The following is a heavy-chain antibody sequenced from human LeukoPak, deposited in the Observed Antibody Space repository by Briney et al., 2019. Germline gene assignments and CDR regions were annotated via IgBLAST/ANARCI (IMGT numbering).Heavy chain of an antibody. CDR2: IYSGGST. Sequence: GGSLRLSCAASGFTVSSKYMSWVRQAPGKGLEWVSVIYSGGSTYYADSVKGRFTISRDNSKNTLYLQMNRLRAEDTAVYYCARVNAGVFDYWGQGTLVTVSS. V-gene: IGHV3-66*01. CDR3: ARVNAGVFDY. CDR1: GFTVSSKY. J-gene: IGHJ4*02. D-gene: IGHD3-10*01.